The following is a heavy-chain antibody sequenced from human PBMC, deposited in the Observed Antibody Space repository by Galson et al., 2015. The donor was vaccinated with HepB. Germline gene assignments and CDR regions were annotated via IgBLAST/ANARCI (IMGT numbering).Heavy chain of an antibody. CDR1: GFTFSIYG. Sequence: SLRLSCAASGFTFSIYGIHWVRQSPGKGLQWVAFIQNDGNRIYYIDSVKGRFTISRDNSKNTVYLQMNSLRLDDTGVYFCAKDVYSPGTDGTPPAVGAQGALVTVSS. D-gene: IGHD3-10*01. V-gene: IGHV3-30*02. CDR3: AKDVYSPGTDGTPPAV. J-gene: IGHJ4*02. CDR2: IQNDGNRI.